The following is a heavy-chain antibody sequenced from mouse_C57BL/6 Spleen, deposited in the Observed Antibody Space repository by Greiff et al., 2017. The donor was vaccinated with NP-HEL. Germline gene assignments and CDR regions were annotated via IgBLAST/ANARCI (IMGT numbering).Heavy chain of an antibody. D-gene: IGHD1-1*01. J-gene: IGHJ4*01. CDR3: ARGGDYYGIGYYAMDD. CDR2: IYPSASET. Sequence: QVQLQPPGAELVRPGSSVKLSCKASGYTFTSYWMHWVKQRPIQGLEWIGNIYPSASETHYNQKFKDKATLTVDKSSSTAYMQLSSLTSEDSAVYYCARGGDYYGIGYYAMDDWGQGTSVTVSS. CDR1: GYTFTSYW. V-gene: IGHV1-52*01.